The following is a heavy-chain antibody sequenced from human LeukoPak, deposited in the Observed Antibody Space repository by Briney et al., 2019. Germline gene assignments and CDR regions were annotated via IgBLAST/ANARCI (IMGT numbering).Heavy chain of an antibody. CDR3: ARVVPVGGNDY. V-gene: IGHV4-38-2*01. Sequence: SETLSFTSAVSGYSIYSGNYLRWIPGHPGKGPEWLGAIYRAGNTDYNPSLRIRVTISVDTSRNQFSLKLSSVTAADTAMYYCARVVPVGGNDYWGRGTLVTVSS. D-gene: IGHD4-23*01. CDR1: GYSIYSGNY. CDR2: IYRAGNT. J-gene: IGHJ4*02.